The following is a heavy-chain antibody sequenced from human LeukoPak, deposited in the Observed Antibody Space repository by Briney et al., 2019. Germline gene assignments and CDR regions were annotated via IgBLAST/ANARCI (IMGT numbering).Heavy chain of an antibody. D-gene: IGHD3-22*01. J-gene: IGHJ4*02. CDR2: IYYSGST. Sequence: PSETLSLTCTVSGGPISSYYWSWIRQPPGKGLEWIGYIYYSGSTNYNPSLKSRVTISVDTSKNQFSLKLSSVTAADTAVYYCARARSSGYPDYWGQGTLVTVSS. V-gene: IGHV4-59*01. CDR1: GGPISSYY. CDR3: ARARSSGYPDY.